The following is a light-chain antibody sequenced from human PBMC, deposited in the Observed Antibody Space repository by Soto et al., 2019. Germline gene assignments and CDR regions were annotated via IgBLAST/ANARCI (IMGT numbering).Light chain of an antibody. Sequence: EIVLSESPGTLSFAPGERATLSCRASQSVSGNNIAWYQQKPGQAPRLLMSNASTRATGIPDGFTGSGSGTDFTLTISRLEPEDFAVYYCHQYGSSPATFGQGTKVDIK. CDR3: HQYGSSPAT. CDR2: NAS. J-gene: IGKJ1*01. V-gene: IGKV3-20*01. CDR1: QSVSGNN.